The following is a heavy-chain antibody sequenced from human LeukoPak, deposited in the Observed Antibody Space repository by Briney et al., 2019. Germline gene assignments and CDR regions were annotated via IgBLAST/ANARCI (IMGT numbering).Heavy chain of an antibody. J-gene: IGHJ4*02. CDR2: IDTSGST. V-gene: IGHV4-4*07. CDR3: ARIGSGWSHYFDY. D-gene: IGHD6-19*01. Sequence: SETLSLMCTVSSGSIRTHSWTWIRQSAGKGLEWIGRIDTSGSTKYNPSLKSRVSVSVDTSKNQFSLRLTSVTAADTAVYYCARIGSGWSHYFDYWGQGILVTVSS. CDR1: SGSIRTHS.